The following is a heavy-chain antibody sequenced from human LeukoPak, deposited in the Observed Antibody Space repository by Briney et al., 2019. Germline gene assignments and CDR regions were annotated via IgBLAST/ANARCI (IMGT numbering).Heavy chain of an antibody. CDR1: GFTFSSYA. CDR3: AHISSSWPDY. D-gene: IGHD6-13*01. Sequence: TGRSLRLSCAASGFTFSSYAMSWVRQAPGKGLEWVSAISGSGGSTYYADSVKGRFTISRDNSKNTLYLQMNSLRAEDTAVYYCAHISSSWPDYWGQGTLVTVSS. V-gene: IGHV3-23*01. J-gene: IGHJ4*02. CDR2: ISGSGGST.